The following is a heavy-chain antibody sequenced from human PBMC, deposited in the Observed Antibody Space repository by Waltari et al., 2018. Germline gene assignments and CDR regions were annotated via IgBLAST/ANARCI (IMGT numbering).Heavy chain of an antibody. V-gene: IGHV3-7*01. CDR1: GFRIGDYG. D-gene: IGHD2-2*01. CDR3: ARSSSTEFDS. Sequence: VQLVESGGGVVQPGGSLRLSCAVSGFRIGDYGMHWVRQAPGKGLEGVANIRQDWGEKYYVDSVKGRFTSSRDNAKNSLYLQMNSLKADDTAVYYCARSSSTEFDSWGQGTLVTVSS. CDR2: IRQDWGEK. J-gene: IGHJ4*02.